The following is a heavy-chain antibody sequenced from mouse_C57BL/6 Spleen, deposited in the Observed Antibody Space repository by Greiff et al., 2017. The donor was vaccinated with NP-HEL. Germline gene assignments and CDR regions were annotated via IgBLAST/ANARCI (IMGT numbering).Heavy chain of an antibody. D-gene: IGHD2-3*01. CDR3: ARGDGYSGMDY. CDR1: GYTFTSYG. V-gene: IGHV1-81*01. Sequence: QVHLPPSPAELARPGASVKLSCKASGYTFTSYGISWVKQRTGQGLEWIGEIYPRSGNTYYNDECKGKATLTADKSSSTAYMELRSLTSEDSAVYFCARGDGYSGMDYWGQGTSVTVSS. J-gene: IGHJ4*01. CDR2: IYPRSGNT.